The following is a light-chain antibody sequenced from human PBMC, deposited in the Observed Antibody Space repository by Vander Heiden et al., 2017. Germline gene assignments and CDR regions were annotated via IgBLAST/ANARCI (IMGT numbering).Light chain of an antibody. J-gene: IGLJ3*02. Sequence: QSVLTQPPSASGTPGQRVTISCSGSSSNIGSNTVNWYQQLPGTAPKLLIFSNNQRPSGVPDRFSGSKSCTSASRAISGLQSEDEADYYCAAWDDSLNGHWVFGGGTKLTVL. V-gene: IGLV1-44*01. CDR2: SNN. CDR3: AAWDDSLNGHWV. CDR1: SSNIGSNT.